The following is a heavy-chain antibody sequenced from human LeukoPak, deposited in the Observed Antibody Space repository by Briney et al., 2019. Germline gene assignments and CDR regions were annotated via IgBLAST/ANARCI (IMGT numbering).Heavy chain of an antibody. D-gene: IGHD2-2*01. CDR2: INPNSGGT. J-gene: IGHJ4*02. CDR3: ARDLFRLGCSSTSCSLGL. Sequence: ASVKVSCKASGYTFTGYYMHWVRQAPGQGLEWMGWINPNSGGTNYAQKFQGRVTMTRDTSISTAYMELSRLRSDDTAVYYCARDLFRLGCSSTSCSLGLWGQGTLVTVSS. V-gene: IGHV1-2*02. CDR1: GYTFTGYY.